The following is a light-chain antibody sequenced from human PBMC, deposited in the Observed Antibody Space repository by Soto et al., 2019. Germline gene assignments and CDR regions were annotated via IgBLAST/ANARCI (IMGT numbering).Light chain of an antibody. CDR3: MQALQTPRA. Sequence: DIVMTQSPLSLPVTPGEPASFSCRSSQSLLHSDGYNCLDWYLQKPGQSPQLLIYLGSYRASGVPDMFGGSGSGTYFTLKSSRVEAEDVVIYYCMQALQTPRAFGQGTRLEIK. CDR1: QSLLHSDGYNC. V-gene: IGKV2-28*01. J-gene: IGKJ5*01. CDR2: LGS.